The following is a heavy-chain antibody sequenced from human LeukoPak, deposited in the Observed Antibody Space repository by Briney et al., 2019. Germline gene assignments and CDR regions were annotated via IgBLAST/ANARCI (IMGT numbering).Heavy chain of an antibody. J-gene: IGHJ4*02. CDR2: ISSSGGLA. Sequence: GGSLSLSCGASGFTFSSYAMSWVRQAPGKGLEWVSAISSSGGLAYYADSVKGRFTMSRDNSENTLFLQMNSLRADDTALYYCAKAGSSGYRYYFDYWGQGILVTVSS. CDR3: AKAGSSGYRYYFDY. V-gene: IGHV3-23*01. CDR1: GFTFSSYA. D-gene: IGHD3-22*01.